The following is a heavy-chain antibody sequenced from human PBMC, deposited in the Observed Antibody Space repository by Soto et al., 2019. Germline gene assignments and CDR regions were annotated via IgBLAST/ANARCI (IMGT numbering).Heavy chain of an antibody. J-gene: IGHJ1*01. V-gene: IGHV3-53*04. Sequence: GGSLRLSCAASGFTVSSNYMSWVRQAPGKGLEWVSVIYSGGSTYYADSVKGRFTISRHNSKNTLYLQMNSLRAEDTAVYYCASARGRYCSGGSCYSGYFQHWGQGTLVTVSS. CDR2: IYSGGST. D-gene: IGHD2-15*01. CDR1: GFTVSSNY. CDR3: ASARGRYCSGGSCYSGYFQH.